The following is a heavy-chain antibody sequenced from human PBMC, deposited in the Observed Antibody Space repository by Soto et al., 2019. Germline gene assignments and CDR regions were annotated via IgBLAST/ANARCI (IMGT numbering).Heavy chain of an antibody. Sequence: GGSLRLSCAASGFTFSSYAMSWVRQAPGKGLEWVSAISGSGGSTYYADSVKGRFTISRDNSKNTLYLQMNSLRAEDTAVYYCAKKEFDVIRSGYYFDYWGQGTLVTVSS. CDR3: AKKEFDVIRSGYYFDY. CDR1: GFTFSSYA. V-gene: IGHV3-23*01. J-gene: IGHJ4*02. D-gene: IGHD3-10*01. CDR2: ISGSGGST.